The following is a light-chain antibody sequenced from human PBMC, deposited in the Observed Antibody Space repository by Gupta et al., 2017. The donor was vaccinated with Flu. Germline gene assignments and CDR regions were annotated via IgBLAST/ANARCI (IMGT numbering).Light chain of an antibody. CDR1: NSNIGRNT. CDR2: NDN. CDR3: ATWDDSLNGPV. J-gene: IGLJ3*02. Sequence: QSLLTQPPSSSGTPGQRVTLSFSGSNSNIGRNTLSWYQQPPGAAPKLIIKNDNQRPSGVPVRFSGSKAGTAASLTISGLQSEDEGDFYCATWDDSLNGPVFGGGTRLTVL. V-gene: IGLV1-44*01.